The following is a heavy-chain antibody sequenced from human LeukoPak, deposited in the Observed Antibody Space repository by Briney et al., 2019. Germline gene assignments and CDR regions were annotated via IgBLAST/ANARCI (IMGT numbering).Heavy chain of an antibody. CDR3: ARLGYCGGGSCYSRGSFDY. CDR1: GYSFGNYW. Sequence: GESLKISCKGSGYSFGNYWIGWVRQMPGKGLEWMGLIYPSDSDTSYSPSFQGRVTISADQSITTAYLQWSSLKASDIAMYYCARLGYCGGGSCYSRGSFDYWGQGTLVTVSS. V-gene: IGHV5-51*01. J-gene: IGHJ4*02. CDR2: IYPSDSDT. D-gene: IGHD2-15*01.